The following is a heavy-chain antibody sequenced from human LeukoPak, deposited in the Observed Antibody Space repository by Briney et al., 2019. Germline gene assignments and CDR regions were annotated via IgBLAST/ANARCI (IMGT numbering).Heavy chain of an antibody. CDR1: GFTFSSYN. CDR3: ARDHGFSSGWLFDS. D-gene: IGHD6-19*01. CDR2: ITRSGSDI. J-gene: IGHJ4*02. V-gene: IGHV3-21*01. Sequence: GGSLRLSCATSGFTFSSYNMNWVRQAPGKGLEWVSSITRSGSDIYYADSVKGRFTISKDNAKNSLYLQMDSLRADDTAVYYCARDHGFSSGWLFDSWGQGSLVTVSS.